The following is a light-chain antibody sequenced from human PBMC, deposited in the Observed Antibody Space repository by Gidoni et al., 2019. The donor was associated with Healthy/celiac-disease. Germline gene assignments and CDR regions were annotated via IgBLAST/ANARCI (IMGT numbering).Light chain of an antibody. CDR3: QQYYSTPYT. CDR1: QSVLYRSNNKNY. Sequence: DIVMTQSPDSLAVSLGERATINCKSSQSVLYRSNNKNYLAWYQQKPGQPPKLLIYWASTRESGVPERFSGSGSGTDFTLTISSLQAEDVAVYYCQQYYSTPYTFGQGTKLEIK. V-gene: IGKV4-1*01. CDR2: WAS. J-gene: IGKJ2*01.